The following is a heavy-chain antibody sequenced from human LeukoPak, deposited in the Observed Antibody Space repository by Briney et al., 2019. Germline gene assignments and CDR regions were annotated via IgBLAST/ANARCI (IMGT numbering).Heavy chain of an antibody. J-gene: IGHJ4*02. CDR2: IHDSGST. D-gene: IGHD6-6*01. Sequence: SETLSLTCIVSSGSINNHYWSWIRQSPGKGLEWIGYIHDSGSTNYNPSLKSRVTISIDTSKNQFSLKLSSVTAAGTAVYYCARHGAARRDYFDYWGQGTLVTVSS. V-gene: IGHV4-59*08. CDR3: ARHGAARRDYFDY. CDR1: SGSINNHY.